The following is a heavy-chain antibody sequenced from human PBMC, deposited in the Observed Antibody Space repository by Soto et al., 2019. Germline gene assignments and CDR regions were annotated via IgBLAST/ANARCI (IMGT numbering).Heavy chain of an antibody. Sequence: EVQLLESGGGLVQPGGSLRLSCAASGFTFSSYAMSWVRQAPGKGLEWVSLVSGDGVSTYYADSVKGRFTISRDTSNTNRYLQLNSLRAEDTAIYYCAKDIRSGYYYFDYWGQGTLVAVSS. J-gene: IGHJ4*02. CDR2: VSGDGVST. V-gene: IGHV3-23*01. D-gene: IGHD3-3*01. CDR3: AKDIRSGYYYFDY. CDR1: GFTFSSYA.